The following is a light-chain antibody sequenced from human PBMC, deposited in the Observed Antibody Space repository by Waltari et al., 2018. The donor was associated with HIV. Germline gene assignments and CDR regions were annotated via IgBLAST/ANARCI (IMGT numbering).Light chain of an antibody. CDR2: DVR. J-gene: IGLJ1*01. CDR3: CSYAGTYKV. Sequence: QSALTQPRSVSGSLGLSVSISCTGTSSDVGYYNRVSWYQQHPGKAPKLIIYDVRERPSGVADRFSASKSANTASRTISRLQADDEAEYYCCSYAGTYKVFGTGTQVTVL. V-gene: IGLV2-11*01. CDR1: SSDVGYYNR.